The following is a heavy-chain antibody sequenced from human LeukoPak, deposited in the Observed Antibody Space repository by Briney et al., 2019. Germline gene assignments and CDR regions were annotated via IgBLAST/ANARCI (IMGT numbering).Heavy chain of an antibody. CDR2: INPNSGGT. J-gene: IGHJ3*02. CDR1: GYTFTGYY. V-gene: IGHV1-2*02. D-gene: IGHD3-10*01. Sequence: ASVKVSCKASGYTFTGYYMHWVRQAPGQGLEWMGWINPNSGGTNYAQKFQGRVTMTRDTSISTAYMELSRLRSDDTAVYYCARDLTIDPPRGAFDIWGQGTMVTVSS. CDR3: ARDLTIDPPRGAFDI.